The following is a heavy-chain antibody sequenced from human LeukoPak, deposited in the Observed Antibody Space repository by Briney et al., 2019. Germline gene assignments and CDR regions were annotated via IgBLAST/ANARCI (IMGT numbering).Heavy chain of an antibody. CDR1: GFTFSSYT. CDR2: FTSGGST. Sequence: PGGSLRLSCAASGFTFSSYTMNWVRQAPGKGLEWVSGFTSGGSTYYADSVKGRFTISRDNAKNSLYLQMNSLRVEDTAFYYCAKDNRRHYTSGPNPDSLHWGQGALVTVSS. D-gene: IGHD6-19*01. J-gene: IGHJ4*02. CDR3: AKDNRRHYTSGPNPDSLH. V-gene: IGHV3-23*01.